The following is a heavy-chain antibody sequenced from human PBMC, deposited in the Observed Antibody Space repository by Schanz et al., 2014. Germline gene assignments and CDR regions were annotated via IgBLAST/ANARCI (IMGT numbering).Heavy chain of an antibody. J-gene: IGHJ5*02. CDR3: VRDILHRVYDSGSP. CDR1: GFTFSNYW. CDR2: IKQDESEK. V-gene: IGHV3-7*04. Sequence: EAQLVESGGGLVQPGGSLRLSCVASGFTFSNYWMTWVRQAPGKGLEWVANIKQDESEKYYVDSVKGRFTISRDNAKNSLFLHMSSLRAEDTAVYYCVRDILHRVYDSGSPWGQGTLVTVSS. D-gene: IGHD3-10*01.